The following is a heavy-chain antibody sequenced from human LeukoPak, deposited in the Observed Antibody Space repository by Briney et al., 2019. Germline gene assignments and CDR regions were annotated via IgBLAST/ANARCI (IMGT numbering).Heavy chain of an antibody. J-gene: IGHJ5*02. CDR3: ARGRSISYYYGSGSYYNGNWFDP. CDR2: IYHSGST. D-gene: IGHD3-10*01. Sequence: SETLSLTCAVSGASISSGGYSWSWIRQPPGKGLEWIGYIYHSGSTYYNPSLKSRVTISVDRSKNQFSLKLSSVTAADTAVYYCARGRSISYYYGSGSYYNGNWFDPWGQGTLVTVSS. V-gene: IGHV4-30-2*01. CDR1: GASISSGGYS.